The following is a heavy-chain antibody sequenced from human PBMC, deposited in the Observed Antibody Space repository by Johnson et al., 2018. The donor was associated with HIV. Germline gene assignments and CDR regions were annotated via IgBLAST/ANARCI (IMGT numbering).Heavy chain of an antibody. CDR3: ARGRDYYDSSGGQDAFDI. D-gene: IGHD3-22*01. CDR2: INWNGGRT. V-gene: IGHV3-20*04. Sequence: VLLVESGGGVVRPGGSLRLSCAASGFTFDDYALSWVRQAPGTGLEWVSGINWNGGRTGYADSVKGRFPISRDNAKNSLYLQMNSLRAEDTALYYCARGRDYYDSSGGQDAFDIWGQGTMVTVSS. CDR1: GFTFDDYA. J-gene: IGHJ3*02.